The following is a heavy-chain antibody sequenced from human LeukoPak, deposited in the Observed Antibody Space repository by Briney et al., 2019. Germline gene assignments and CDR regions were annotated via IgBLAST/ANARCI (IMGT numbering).Heavy chain of an antibody. V-gene: IGHV3-23*01. J-gene: IGHJ4*02. D-gene: IGHD3-22*01. Sequence: GGSLRLSCAASGFTLSNYAMSWVRQTPGKGLEWVSSISAGGGGSYYADSVKGRFTISRDNSKNTLYLQMNSLRAEDTAVYYCAKVSYYESSDIGLFDYWGQGTLVTVSS. CDR1: GFTLSNYA. CDR2: ISAGGGGS. CDR3: AKVSYYESSDIGLFDY.